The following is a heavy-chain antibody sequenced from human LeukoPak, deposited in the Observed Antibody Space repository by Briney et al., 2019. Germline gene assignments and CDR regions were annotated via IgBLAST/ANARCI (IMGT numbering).Heavy chain of an antibody. Sequence: GGSLRLSCAASGFTFRRYAMTWVRQAPGKGLEWVSVLSSSGDTTFYADSVKGRFTIPRDNSKNTLYLQMNSLRAEDTAVYYCANFDGTSGWYSYFDYWGQGTLVTVSS. CDR2: LSSSGDTT. CDR3: ANFDGTSGWYSYFDY. D-gene: IGHD6-19*01. V-gene: IGHV3-23*01. J-gene: IGHJ4*02. CDR1: GFTFRRYA.